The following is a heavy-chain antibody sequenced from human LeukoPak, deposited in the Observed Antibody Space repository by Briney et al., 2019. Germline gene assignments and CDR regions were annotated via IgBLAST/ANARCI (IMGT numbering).Heavy chain of an antibody. J-gene: IGHJ6*02. D-gene: IGHD2-2*01. CDR3: ARDPLEYQLLSHYYYYGMDV. CDR2: INAGNGNT. V-gene: IGHV1-3*01. Sequence: EASVEVSCKASGYTFTSYAMHWVRQAPGQRLEWMGWINAGNGNTKYSQKFQGRVTITRDTSASTAYMELSSLRSEDTAVYYCARDPLEYQLLSHYYYYGMDVWGQGTTVTVSS. CDR1: GYTFTSYA.